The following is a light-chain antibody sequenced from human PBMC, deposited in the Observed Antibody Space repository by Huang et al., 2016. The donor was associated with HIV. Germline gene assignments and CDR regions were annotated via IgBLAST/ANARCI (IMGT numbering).Light chain of an antibody. CDR3: QQYDNWPPGLT. J-gene: IGKJ4*01. CDR2: DTC. CDR1: QNVRSN. Sequence: EIVMTQSPATLSVSPGGGATLSCRASQNVRSNLAWYQQTPGQAPRLLIYDTCTRASGVPARCSGSGSGTEFTLTISGLQSEDFAVYYCQQYDNWPPGLTFGGGTKVEI. V-gene: IGKV3D-15*01.